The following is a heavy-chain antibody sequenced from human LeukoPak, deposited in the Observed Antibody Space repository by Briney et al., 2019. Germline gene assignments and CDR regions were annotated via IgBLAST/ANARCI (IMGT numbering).Heavy chain of an antibody. CDR2: IYYSGST. Sequence: SETLSLTCTVSGGSISSGDYYWSWIRQPPGKGLEWIGYIYYSGSTYYNPSLKSRVTISVDTSKNQFSLKLSSVTAADTAVYYCARSFINYYGSGSPDYWGQGTLDTVSS. D-gene: IGHD3-10*01. V-gene: IGHV4-30-4*08. CDR1: GGSISSGDYY. CDR3: ARSFINYYGSGSPDY. J-gene: IGHJ4*02.